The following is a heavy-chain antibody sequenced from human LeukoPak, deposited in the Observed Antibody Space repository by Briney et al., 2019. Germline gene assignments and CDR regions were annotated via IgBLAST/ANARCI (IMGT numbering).Heavy chain of an antibody. Sequence: HPGGSLRLSCAASGFTVSSNYMSWVRQAPGKGLEWVSAISGSGGSTYYADSVKGRFTISRDNSKNTLCLQMNSLRAEDMALYYCAKGRSSSHYYYMDVWGKGTTVTVSS. V-gene: IGHV3-23*01. CDR1: GFTVSSNY. J-gene: IGHJ6*03. CDR2: ISGSGGST. D-gene: IGHD6-6*01. CDR3: AKGRSSSHYYYMDV.